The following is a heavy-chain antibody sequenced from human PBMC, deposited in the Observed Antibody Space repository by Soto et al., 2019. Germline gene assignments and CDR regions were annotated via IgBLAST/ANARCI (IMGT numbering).Heavy chain of an antibody. J-gene: IGHJ6*02. CDR2: ISHTGTT. V-gene: IGHV4-38-2*02. CDR3: ARVTMVIRASDHFGVDV. Sequence: KPSETLSLTCLVSGFPISSPYSWGWIRQHPGKGLEWIGSISHTGTTSYSPSLTSRVSISVDTSKNQVSLKLTSVTAADTAVYFCARVTMVIRASDHFGVDVWGHGTTVTVSS. CDR1: GFPISSPYS. D-gene: IGHD4-17*01.